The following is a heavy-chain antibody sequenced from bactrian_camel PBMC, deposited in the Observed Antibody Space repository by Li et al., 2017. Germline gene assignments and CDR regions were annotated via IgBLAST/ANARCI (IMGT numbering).Heavy chain of an antibody. CDR3: AISRRLWIATTVNFVPQI. V-gene: IGHV3S10*01. CDR1: RYTYSWYC. Sequence: QLVESGGGSVQAGGSLRLSCAVSRYTYSWYCMGWFRQAPGKEREGVARIDSRGTTEYLDSVKGRFTIIQDNTKNTVYLQMNSLKPEDTAMYFCAISRRLWIATTVNFVPQIRGQGTQVTVS. D-gene: IGHD1*01. J-gene: IGHJ4*01. CDR2: IDSRGTT.